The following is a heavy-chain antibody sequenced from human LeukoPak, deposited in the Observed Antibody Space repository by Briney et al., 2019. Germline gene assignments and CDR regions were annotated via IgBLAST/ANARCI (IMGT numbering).Heavy chain of an antibody. CDR2: IIPIFGTA. CDR3: ARALYCSGGSCYRKYAFDI. D-gene: IGHD2-15*01. Sequence: SVKVSCKASGGTFSSYAISWVRQAPGQGLEWMGGIIPIFGTANYAQRFQGRVTITTDESTSTAYMELSSLRSEDTAVYYCARALYCSGGSCYRKYAFDIWGQGTMVTVSS. V-gene: IGHV1-69*05. CDR1: GGTFSSYA. J-gene: IGHJ3*02.